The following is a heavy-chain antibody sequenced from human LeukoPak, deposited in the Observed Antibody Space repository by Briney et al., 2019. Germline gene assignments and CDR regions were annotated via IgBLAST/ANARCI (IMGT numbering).Heavy chain of an antibody. Sequence: GGSLRLSCAASGFTFSSYSMNWVRQAPGKGLECISGFSGSGGSTYYADSVKGRFTISRDNSKDTLYLQMNSLRAEDTAVYYCAKSTQNYYDSSGYIGAYYFDYWGQGTLVTVSS. CDR1: GFTFSSYS. J-gene: IGHJ4*02. CDR2: FSGSGGST. CDR3: AKSTQNYYDSSGYIGAYYFDY. D-gene: IGHD3-22*01. V-gene: IGHV3-23*01.